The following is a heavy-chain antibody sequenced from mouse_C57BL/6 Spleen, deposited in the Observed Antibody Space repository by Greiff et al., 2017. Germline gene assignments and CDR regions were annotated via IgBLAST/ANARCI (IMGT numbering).Heavy chain of an antibody. D-gene: IGHD1-1*01. V-gene: IGHV5-4*01. Sequence: EVKVVESGGGLVKPGGSLKLSCAASGFTFSSYAMSWVRQTPEKRLEWVATISDGGSYTYYPDNVKGRFTISRDNAKNNLYLQMSHLKSEDTAMYYCARDGGSSRDWCAYWGQGTLVTVSA. CDR3: ARDGGSSRDWCAY. CDR2: ISDGGSYT. CDR1: GFTFSSYA. J-gene: IGHJ3*01.